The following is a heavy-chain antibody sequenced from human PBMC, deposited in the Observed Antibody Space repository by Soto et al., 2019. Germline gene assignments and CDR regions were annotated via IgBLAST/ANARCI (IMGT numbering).Heavy chain of an antibody. CDR2: IIPIFGTA. J-gene: IGHJ4*02. CDR1: GGTFSSYA. V-gene: IGHV1-69*13. Sequence: SSVKVSCKASGGTFSSYAISWVRQAPGQGLEWMGGIIPIFGTANYAQKFQGRVTITADESTSTAYMELSSLKSEDTAIYYCAKDTDNAYDFWGQGTLVTVSS. D-gene: IGHD1-1*01. CDR3: AKDTDNAYDF.